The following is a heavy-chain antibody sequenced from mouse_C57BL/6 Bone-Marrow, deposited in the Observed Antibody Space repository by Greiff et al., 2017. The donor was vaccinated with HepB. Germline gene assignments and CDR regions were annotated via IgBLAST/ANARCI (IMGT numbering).Heavy chain of an antibody. CDR1: GISITTGNYR. D-gene: IGHD2-10*02. Sequence: VQLQQSGPGLVKPSQTVFLTCTVTGISITTGNYRWSWIRQFPGNKLEWIGYIYYSGTITYNPSLTSRTTITRDTPKNQFFLEMNSLTAEDTATYYCAREGGYGNSDYYAMDYWGQGTSVTVSS. CDR3: AREGGYGNSDYYAMDY. J-gene: IGHJ4*01. V-gene: IGHV3-5*01. CDR2: IYYSGTI.